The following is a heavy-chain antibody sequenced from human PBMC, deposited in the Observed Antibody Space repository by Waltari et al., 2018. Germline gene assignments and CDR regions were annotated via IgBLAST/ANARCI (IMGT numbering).Heavy chain of an antibody. D-gene: IGHD2-2*01. CDR3: ARAPVEMAYGMDV. V-gene: IGHV4-59*11. CDR1: GGSISSHY. CDR2: IYYSGST. J-gene: IGHJ6*02. Sequence: QVQLQESGPGLVKPSETLSLTCTVSGGSISSHYWSWIRQPPGKGLEWIGYIYYSGSTNYNPSLKSRVTISVDTSKNQFSLKLSSVTAADTAVYYCARAPVEMAYGMDVWGQGTTVTVSS.